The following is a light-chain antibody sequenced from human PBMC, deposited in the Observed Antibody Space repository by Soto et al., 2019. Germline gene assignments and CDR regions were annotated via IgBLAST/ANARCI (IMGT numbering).Light chain of an antibody. J-gene: IGKJ2*01. CDR2: KVS. CDR1: QSLVYSDGNTY. CDR3: MQGTHWPRYT. Sequence: DVVMTQSPLSLPVTLGQPASISCRSSQSLVYSDGNTYLSWFQQRPGQPPRRLIYKVSNRDSGVPDRFSGSGSGSDFTLQISRVEAEDVGVYFCMQGTHWPRYTFGQGTKLEIK. V-gene: IGKV2-30*01.